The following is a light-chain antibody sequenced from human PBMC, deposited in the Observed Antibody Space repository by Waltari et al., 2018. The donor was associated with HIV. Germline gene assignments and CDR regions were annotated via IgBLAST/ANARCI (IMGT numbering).Light chain of an antibody. CDR1: SSHIGSDA. Sequence: QSVLTQPPSAPGTPGQRITVSCSGSSSHIGSDAVYWYQQLPGTAPKLLIYNTFQRPSGVPDRFSGSKSGASASLAISGLQSEDEAVYFCATWDRRLNGWVFGGGTKVTVL. V-gene: IGLV1-44*01. CDR2: NTF. CDR3: ATWDRRLNGWV. J-gene: IGLJ3*02.